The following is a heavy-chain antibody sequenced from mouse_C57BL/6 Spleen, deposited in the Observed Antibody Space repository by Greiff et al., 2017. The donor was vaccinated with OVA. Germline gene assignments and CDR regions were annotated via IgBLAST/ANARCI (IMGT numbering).Heavy chain of an antibody. J-gene: IGHJ2*01. CDR2: INPNNGGT. CDR1: GYTFTDYY. Sequence: EVQLQQSGPELVKPGASVKISCKASGYTFTDYYMNWVKQSHGKSLEWIGDINPNNGGTSYNQKFKGKATLTVDKSSSTAYMELRSLTSEDSAVYYCARSETYYGNYYFDYWGQGTTLTVSS. V-gene: IGHV1-26*01. D-gene: IGHD2-10*01. CDR3: ARSETYYGNYYFDY.